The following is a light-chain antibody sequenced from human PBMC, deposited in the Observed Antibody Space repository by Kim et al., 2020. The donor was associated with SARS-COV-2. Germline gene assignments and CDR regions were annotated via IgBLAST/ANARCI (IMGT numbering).Light chain of an antibody. CDR2: QDN. Sequence: VSPGQTASITCSGDKLGNKYACWYQQKPGQSPVLVIYQDNKRPSGIPERFSGSNSGNTATLTISGTQSMDEADYYCQAWDTSTYVFGTGTKVTVL. CDR3: QAWDTSTYV. V-gene: IGLV3-1*01. CDR1: KLGNKY. J-gene: IGLJ1*01.